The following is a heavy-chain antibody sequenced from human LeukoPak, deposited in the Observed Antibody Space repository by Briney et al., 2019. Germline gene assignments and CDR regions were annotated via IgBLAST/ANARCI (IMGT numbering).Heavy chain of an antibody. Sequence: PGGSLRLSCAVSGFTFSRYSMNWVRQAPGKGLEWVSSISNIGTSIYYADSVKGRFTISRDNAKNSLYLQMDSLRAEDTAVYYCAPEDTAMVEHLDFDYWGQGTLVTVSS. J-gene: IGHJ4*02. CDR1: GFTFSRYS. D-gene: IGHD5-18*01. CDR3: APEDTAMVEHLDFDY. V-gene: IGHV3-21*01. CDR2: ISNIGTSI.